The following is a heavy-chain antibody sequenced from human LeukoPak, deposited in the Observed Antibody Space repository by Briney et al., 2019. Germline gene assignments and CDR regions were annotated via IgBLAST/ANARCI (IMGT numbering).Heavy chain of an antibody. Sequence: GSLRLSCAASGFTVSSNYMNWVHQAPGKGLEWGSVIYCDSRTYHANYVTGRCTISRDNANHTLYLQMNRLRAEDTAVYYCATKKSLQSVFDYWRQGTLVTVSS. D-gene: IGHD5-24*01. V-gene: IGHV3-66*01. CDR3: ATKKSLQSVFDY. CDR2: IYCDSRT. CDR1: GFTVSSNY. J-gene: IGHJ4*02.